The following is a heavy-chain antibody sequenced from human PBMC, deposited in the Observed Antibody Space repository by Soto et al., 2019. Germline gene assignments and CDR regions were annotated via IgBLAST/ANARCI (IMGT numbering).Heavy chain of an antibody. Sequence: PGGSLRLSCAASGFTFSSYAMSWVRQAPGKGLEWVSAISGSGGSTYYADSVKGRFTISRDNSKNTLYLQMNSLRAEDTAVYYCAKPDGRTTVTTRGPVTAFDYWGQGTLVTVSS. CDR3: AKPDGRTTVTTRGPVTAFDY. CDR2: ISGSGGST. V-gene: IGHV3-23*01. D-gene: IGHD4-17*01. J-gene: IGHJ4*02. CDR1: GFTFSSYA.